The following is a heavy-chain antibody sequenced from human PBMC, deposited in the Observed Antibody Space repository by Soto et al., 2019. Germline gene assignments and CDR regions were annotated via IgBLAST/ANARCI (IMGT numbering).Heavy chain of an antibody. CDR2: ISWNSGSI. V-gene: IGHV3-9*01. CDR1: GFTFDDYA. CDR3: AKDGGKYDFWSGYSF. D-gene: IGHD3-3*01. Sequence: GGSLRLSCAASGFTFDDYAMHWVRQAPGKGLEWVSGISWNSGSIGYADSVKGRFTISRDNAKNSLYLQMNSLRAEDTALYYCAKDGGKYDFWSGYSFWGQGTMVTVSS. J-gene: IGHJ3*01.